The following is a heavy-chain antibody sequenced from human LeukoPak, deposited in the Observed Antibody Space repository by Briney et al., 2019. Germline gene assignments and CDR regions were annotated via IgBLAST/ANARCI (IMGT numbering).Heavy chain of an antibody. CDR2: INPSGGTT. CDR1: GYTFTSYY. J-gene: IGHJ3*02. D-gene: IGHD6-13*01. V-gene: IGHV1-46*01. Sequence: ASVKVSCKASGYTFTSYYMHWVRLAPGQGLEWMAMINPSGGTTSYAQKFQGRVTMTRDTSTSTVYMELSSLRSEDTAVYCCARGLQQLADVFDIWGQGTMVTVSS. CDR3: ARGLQQLADVFDI.